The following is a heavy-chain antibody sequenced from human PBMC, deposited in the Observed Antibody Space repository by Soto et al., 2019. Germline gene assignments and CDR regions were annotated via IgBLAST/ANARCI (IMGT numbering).Heavy chain of an antibody. CDR1: GGSFSGYY. V-gene: IGHV4-34*01. CDR2: INHSGST. Sequence: KPSETLSLTCAVYGGSFSGYYWSWIRQPPGKGLEWIGEINHSGSTNYNPSLKSRVTISVDTSKNQFSLKLSSVTAADTAVYYCARGSRIYYDSSGWAPSGWFNPWGQGTLVTVSS. CDR3: ARGSRIYYDSSGWAPSGWFNP. J-gene: IGHJ5*02. D-gene: IGHD3-22*01.